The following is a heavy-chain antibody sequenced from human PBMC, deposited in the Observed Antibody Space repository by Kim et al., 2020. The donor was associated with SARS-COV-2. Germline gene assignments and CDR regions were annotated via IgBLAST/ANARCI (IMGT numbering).Heavy chain of an antibody. CDR2: INTGNGYT. CDR3: ARGTWEAVAGLDY. J-gene: IGHJ4*02. D-gene: IGHD6-19*01. CDR1: GYTFSRYA. Sequence: ASVKVSCKASGYTFSRYAIHWVRQAPGQSLEWMAWINTGNGYTRSSQKFQGRLTIARDTSADTVDMELINLRSEDTAVYYCARGTWEAVAGLDYWGQGTLVTVSS. V-gene: IGHV1-3*04.